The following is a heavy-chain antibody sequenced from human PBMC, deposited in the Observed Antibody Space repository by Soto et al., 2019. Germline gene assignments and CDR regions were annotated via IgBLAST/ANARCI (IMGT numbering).Heavy chain of an antibody. CDR2: ISSSSSYI. CDR1: GFTFSSYS. CDR3: ARADLVGATIDY. Sequence: EVQLVESGGGLVKPGGSLRLSCAASGFTFSSYSMNWVRQAPGKGLEWVSSISSSSSYIYYADSAKGRFTISRDNAKNSLYLQMNSLRAEDTAVYYCARADLVGATIDYWGQGTLVTVSS. J-gene: IGHJ4*02. D-gene: IGHD1-26*01. V-gene: IGHV3-21*01.